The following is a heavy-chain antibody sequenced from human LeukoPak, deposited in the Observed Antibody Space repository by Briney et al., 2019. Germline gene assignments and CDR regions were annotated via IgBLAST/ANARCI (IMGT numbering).Heavy chain of an antibody. J-gene: IGHJ6*02. CDR1: GFTFSSYW. CDR3: ARGGGLDV. CDR2: INHNGNVN. Sequence: GGSLRLSCAASGFTFSSYWMNWARQAPGKGLEWVASINHNGNVNYYVDSVKGRFTISRDTAKNSLYLQMSNLRAEDTAVYFCARGGGLDVWGQGATVTVSS. D-gene: IGHD3-16*01. V-gene: IGHV3-7*03.